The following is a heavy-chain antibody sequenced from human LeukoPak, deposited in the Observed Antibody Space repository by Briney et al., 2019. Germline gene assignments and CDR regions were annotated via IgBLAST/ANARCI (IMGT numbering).Heavy chain of an antibody. CDR1: GGSISSYY. CDR2: IYYSGST. D-gene: IGHD1-26*01. J-gene: IGHJ4*02. Sequence: SETLSLTCTVSGGSISSYYWGWVRQPPGKGLEWIGYIYYSGSTNYNPSLKSRVTISVDTSKNQCSLKLSSVTAADTAVYYCARDSGSYSSLDYWGQGTLVTVSS. V-gene: IGHV4-59*01. CDR3: ARDSGSYSSLDY.